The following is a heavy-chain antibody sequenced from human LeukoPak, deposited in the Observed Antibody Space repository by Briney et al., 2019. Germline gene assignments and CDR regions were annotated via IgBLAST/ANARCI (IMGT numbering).Heavy chain of an antibody. CDR2: INHSGST. CDR3: ARAFAGLGAFDI. V-gene: IGHV4-34*01. CDR1: GGSFSGYY. Sequence: SETLSLTCAVYGGSFSGYYWSWIRQPPGKGLEWIGEINHSGSTNYNPSLKSRVTISVDTSKNQCSLKLSSVTAADTAVYYCARAFAGLGAFDIWGQGTMVTVSS. J-gene: IGHJ3*02. D-gene: IGHD6-13*01.